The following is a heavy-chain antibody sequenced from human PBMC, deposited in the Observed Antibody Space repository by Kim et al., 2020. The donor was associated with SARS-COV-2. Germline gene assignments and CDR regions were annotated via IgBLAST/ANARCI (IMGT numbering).Heavy chain of an antibody. CDR2: IYPGDSDT. D-gene: IGHD6-13*01. J-gene: IGHJ5*02. CDR3: ARRYWGGGSSSWYTSNNWFDP. Sequence: GESLKISCKGSGYSFTSYWIGWVRQMPGKGLEWMGIIYPGDSDTRYSPSFQGQVTISADKSISTAYLQWSSLKASDTAMYYCARRYWGGGSSSWYTSNNWFDPWGQGTLVTVSS. V-gene: IGHV5-51*01. CDR1: GYSFTSYW.